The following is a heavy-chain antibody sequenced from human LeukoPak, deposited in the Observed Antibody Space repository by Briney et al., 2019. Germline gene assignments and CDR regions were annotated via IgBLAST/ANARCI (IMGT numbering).Heavy chain of an antibody. CDR1: GLSISNFW. J-gene: IGHJ4*02. V-gene: IGHV3-7*01. D-gene: IGHD1-1*01. CDR2: IDKDGNEI. CDR3: VTDGDKWNDFEY. Sequence: GGSLRLSCAASGLSISNFWMHWVRQAPGKGLEWVATIDKDGNEIKYVDSVKGRFTLSRDNAKNSVYLQMNNLRTEDTALYYCVTDGDKWNDFEYWGQGTLVTVSS.